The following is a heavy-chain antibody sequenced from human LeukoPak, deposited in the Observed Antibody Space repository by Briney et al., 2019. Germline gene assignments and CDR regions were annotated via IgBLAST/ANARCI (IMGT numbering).Heavy chain of an antibody. CDR2: ISGSGGST. D-gene: IGHD2-8*01. CDR1: GFTFSAYA. J-gene: IGHJ4*02. V-gene: IGHV3-23*01. Sequence: SGGSLRLSCAASGFTFSAYAMSWVRQDPGKGLEWVSLISGSGGSTYYEDSVKGRFTISRDNSRDTLYLQMNSLRAEDTAVYYCARVTRMVLFDSWGQGTPVIVSS. CDR3: ARVTRMVLFDS.